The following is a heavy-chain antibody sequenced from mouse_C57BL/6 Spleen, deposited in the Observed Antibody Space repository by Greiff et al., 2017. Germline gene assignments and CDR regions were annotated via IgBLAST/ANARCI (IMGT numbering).Heavy chain of an antibody. CDR1: GYTFTSYW. J-gene: IGHJ2*01. CDR3: ARYYYGSRESFDY. Sequence: VKLMESGAELVKPGASVKVSCKASGYTFTSYWMHWVKQRPGQGLEWIGRIHPSDSDTNYNQKFKGKATLTVDKSSSTAYMQLSSLTSEDSAVYYCARYYYGSRESFDYWGQGTTLTVSS. CDR2: IHPSDSDT. D-gene: IGHD1-1*01. V-gene: IGHV1-74*01.